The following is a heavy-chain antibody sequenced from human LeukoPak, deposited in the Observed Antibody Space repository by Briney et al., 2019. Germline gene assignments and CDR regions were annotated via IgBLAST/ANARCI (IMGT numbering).Heavy chain of an antibody. CDR1: GDSISGYY. D-gene: IGHD3-10*01. CDR2: MYYSGVT. Sequence: SETLSLTCTVPGDSISGYYWSWIRQPPGKGLEWIGYMYYSGVTNYNPSLKSRVTISVDTSKNQFSLKLSSVTAADTAVYYCARTDYYGSGSYRRRGWYFDLWGRGTLVTVSS. V-gene: IGHV4-59*01. J-gene: IGHJ2*01. CDR3: ARTDYYGSGSYRRRGWYFDL.